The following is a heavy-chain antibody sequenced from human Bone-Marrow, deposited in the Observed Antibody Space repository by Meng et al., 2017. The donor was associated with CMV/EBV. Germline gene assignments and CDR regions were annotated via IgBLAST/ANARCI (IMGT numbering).Heavy chain of an antibody. V-gene: IGHV1-2*02. J-gene: IGHJ5*02. Sequence: YMHWVRQAPGQGLEWMRRSNPNRGDKNVAQKVQGRVSRTRDTANRTAYMELSRLRSDDTAVYYCARDRLDILLVPASHPTRYNWFDPWGQGTLVTVSS. D-gene: IGHD2-2*01. CDR3: ARDRLDILLVPASHPTRYNWFDP. CDR1: Y. CDR2: SNPNRGDK.